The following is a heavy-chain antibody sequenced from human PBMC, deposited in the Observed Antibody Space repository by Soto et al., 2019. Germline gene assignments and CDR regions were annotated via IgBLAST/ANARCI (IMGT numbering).Heavy chain of an antibody. J-gene: IGHJ6*02. CDR3: AKGHGGMDV. Sequence: PVGSLRLSCAASGFTFSSYGMHWVRQAPGKGLEWVAVISYDGSNKYYADSVKGRFTISRDNSKNTLYLQMNSLRAEDTAVYYCAKGHGGMDVWGQGTTVTVSS. CDR2: ISYDGSNK. CDR1: GFTFSSYG. V-gene: IGHV3-30*18.